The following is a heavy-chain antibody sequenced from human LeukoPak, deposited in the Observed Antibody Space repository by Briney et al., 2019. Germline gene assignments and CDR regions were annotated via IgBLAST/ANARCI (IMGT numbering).Heavy chain of an antibody. CDR2: IYYSGST. CDR1: GGSISSSSYY. Sequence: TSETLSLTCTVSGGSISSSSYYWGWIRQPPGKGLEWIGSIYYSGSTYYNPSLKSRVTISVDTSKNQFSLKLSSVTAADTAVYYCARELTYYYDSSGWFDPWGQGTLVTVSS. CDR3: ARELTYYYDSSGWFDP. V-gene: IGHV4-39*07. J-gene: IGHJ5*02. D-gene: IGHD3-22*01.